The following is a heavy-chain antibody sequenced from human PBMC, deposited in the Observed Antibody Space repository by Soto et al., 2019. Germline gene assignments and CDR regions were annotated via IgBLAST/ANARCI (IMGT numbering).Heavy chain of an antibody. Sequence: ASVKVSCKASGYTFTSYGISWVRQAPGQGLEWMGWISAYNGNTNYAQKLQGRVTMTTDTSTSTAYMELSSLRSEDTAVYYCARDGDRQIRNDYWGQGTLVTVSS. CDR1: GYTFTSYG. D-gene: IGHD7-27*01. CDR2: ISAYNGNT. V-gene: IGHV1-18*01. CDR3: ARDGDRQIRNDY. J-gene: IGHJ4*02.